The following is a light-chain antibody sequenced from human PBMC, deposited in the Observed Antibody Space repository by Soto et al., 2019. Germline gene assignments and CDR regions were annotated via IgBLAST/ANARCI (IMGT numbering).Light chain of an antibody. J-gene: IGLJ3*02. CDR1: SSNIGNNY. CDR3: GTWDRSRSGGV. CDR2: YNN. Sequence: QSVLTQPPSVSAAPGQQVTISCSGASSNIGNNYVAWYQQLPGTAPQLLIDYNNPRPSGIPDRCSGSKSGTSATLGITGLQTGDEADSYCGTWDRSRSGGVFGGGTKLTVL. V-gene: IGLV1-51*01.